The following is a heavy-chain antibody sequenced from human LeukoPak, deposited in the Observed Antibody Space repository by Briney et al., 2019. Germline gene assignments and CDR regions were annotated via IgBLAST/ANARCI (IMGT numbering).Heavy chain of an antibody. CDR2: TYYSGST. J-gene: IGHJ4*02. CDR1: GGSISSSSYY. Sequence: SETLSLTCTVSGGSISSSSYYWGWIRQPPGKGLEWIGSTYYSGSTYYNPSLKSRVTISVDTSKNQFSLKLSSVTAADTAVYYCARQARYCSGGSCRAIDYWGQGTLVTVSS. D-gene: IGHD2-15*01. V-gene: IGHV4-39*01. CDR3: ARQARYCSGGSCRAIDY.